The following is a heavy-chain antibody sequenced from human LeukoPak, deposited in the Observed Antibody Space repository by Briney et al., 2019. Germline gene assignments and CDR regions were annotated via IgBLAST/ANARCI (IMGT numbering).Heavy chain of an antibody. J-gene: IGHJ4*02. V-gene: IGHV4-59*08. D-gene: IGHD3-22*01. CDR1: GGSISSYY. CDR2: IYYSGST. Sequence: SETLSLTCTVSGGSISSYYWNWIRQPPGKGLEWIGYIYYSGSTNYNPSLKSRVTISADTSKNQFSLKLSSVTAADTAVYYCARQSNYYDSSGYYNVFDYWGQGTLVTVSS. CDR3: ARQSNYYDSSGYYNVFDY.